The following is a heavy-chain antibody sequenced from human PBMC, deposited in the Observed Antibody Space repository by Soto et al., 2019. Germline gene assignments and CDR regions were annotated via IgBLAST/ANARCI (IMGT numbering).Heavy chain of an antibody. D-gene: IGHD6-19*01. CDR3: ASPSPGQWLTRDFYYYYGMDV. V-gene: IGHV1-3*01. CDR2: INAGNGNT. CDR1: GYAFTSYA. J-gene: IGHJ6*02. Sequence: ASVKVSWKACGYAFTSYAMHSVRQGPGQSHPWMGWINAGNGNTKYSQKFQGRVTITRDTSASTAYMELSSLRSEDTAVYYCASPSPGQWLTRDFYYYYGMDVWGQGTTVTVSS.